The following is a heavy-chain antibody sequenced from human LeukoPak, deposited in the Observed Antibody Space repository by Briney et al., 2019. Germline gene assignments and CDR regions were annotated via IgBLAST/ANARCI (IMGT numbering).Heavy chain of an antibody. CDR1: GFTFTNYW. D-gene: IGHD1-26*01. J-gene: IGHJ4*02. V-gene: IGHV3-7*01. CDR2: LNQDGSEK. Sequence: GGSLRLSCAASGFTFTNYWMSWVRQAPGKGPEGVANLNQDGSEKYYVDSVKGRFTISRGNAKNSLYLQMNSLRAEDAAVYYCARNRPGSYYDYWGQGTLVTVSS. CDR3: ARNRPGSYYDY.